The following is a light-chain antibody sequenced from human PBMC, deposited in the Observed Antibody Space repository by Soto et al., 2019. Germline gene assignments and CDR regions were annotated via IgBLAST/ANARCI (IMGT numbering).Light chain of an antibody. CDR2: GAS. V-gene: IGKV3-20*01. CDR3: QQYGSSLLFT. Sequence: EIVLTQSPGTLSLSPGERATLSCRASQSVSSSYLAWYQQKPGQAPRPLIYGASGRATGIPDRFSGSGSGTDFSLTISRLEPEDFAVYYCQQYGSSLLFTFGPGTKVDIK. J-gene: IGKJ3*01. CDR1: QSVSSSY.